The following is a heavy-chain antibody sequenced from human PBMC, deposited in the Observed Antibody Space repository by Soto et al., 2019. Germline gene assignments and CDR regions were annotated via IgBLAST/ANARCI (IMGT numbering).Heavy chain of an antibody. V-gene: IGHV2-5*02. CDR1: GFSLSTSGVG. Sequence: SGPTLVKPTQTLTLTCTFSGFSLSTSGVGVGWIRQPPGKALEWLALIYWDDDKRYSPSLKSRLTITKDTSKNQVVLTMTNMDPVDTATYYCAHLKSTVTTRHYYYYMDVWGKGTTVTVSS. D-gene: IGHD4-4*01. CDR2: IYWDDDK. CDR3: AHLKSTVTTRHYYYYMDV. J-gene: IGHJ6*03.